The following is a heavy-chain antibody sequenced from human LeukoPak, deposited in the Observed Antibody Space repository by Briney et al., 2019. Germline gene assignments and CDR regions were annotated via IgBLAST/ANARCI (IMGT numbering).Heavy chain of an antibody. CDR2: IRGKAYGGTT. Sequence: KPGGSLRLSCTASGFTFGDYAMSWFRQTPGKGLEWVGFIRGKAYGGTTEYVASVKGRFIISRDDSKSIAYLQMNSLKTEDTAVYYCTAGGSGSYWGQGTLVTVSS. CDR3: TAGGSGSY. D-gene: IGHD6-19*01. J-gene: IGHJ4*02. CDR1: GFTFGDYA. V-gene: IGHV3-49*05.